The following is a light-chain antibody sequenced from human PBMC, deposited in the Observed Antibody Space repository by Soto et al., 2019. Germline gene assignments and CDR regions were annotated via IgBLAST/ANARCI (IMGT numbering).Light chain of an antibody. CDR1: QSVSSN. V-gene: IGKV3-15*01. J-gene: IGKJ1*01. Sequence: EIVVTQSPATLTVSPGERATLSCRASQSVSSNLAWYQQKPGQAPRLLISGASTRATGIPARSSGSGSGTDFTLTITSLQSEDFAVYYCQQYNAWPRTFGQGTKVEIK. CDR2: GAS. CDR3: QQYNAWPRT.